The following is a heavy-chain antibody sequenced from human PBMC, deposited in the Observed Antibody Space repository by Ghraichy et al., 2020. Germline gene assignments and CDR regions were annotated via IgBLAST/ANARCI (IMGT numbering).Heavy chain of an antibody. CDR1: GFTFISYA. V-gene: IGHV3-23*01. CDR3: AKSGRPLDGSGHDYFDD. CDR2: ISESGGRT. D-gene: IGHD3-22*01. J-gene: IGHJ4*02. Sequence: GESLNISCAASGFTFISYAMSWVRQAPGKGLEWVSSISESGGRTYYADSVKGRFTISRDNSKNTLYLQMNSLRAEDTAVYSCAKSGRPLDGSGHDYFDDWGQGTLVTVSS.